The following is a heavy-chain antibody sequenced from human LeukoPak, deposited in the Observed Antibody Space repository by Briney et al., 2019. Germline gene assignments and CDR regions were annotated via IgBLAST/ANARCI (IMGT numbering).Heavy chain of an antibody. CDR2: IWYDGSNK. J-gene: IGHJ6*02. CDR1: GFTFSSYG. V-gene: IGHV3-33*01. Sequence: GGSLRLSCAASGFTFSSYGMDWVSQAPGKGLEWVALIWYDGSNKYYADSVKGRFTISRDNSKNTLYLQMNSLRAEDTAVYYCARNVLRVVDYYYYGMDVWGQGTTVTVSS. D-gene: IGHD3-3*01. CDR3: ARNVLRVVDYYYYGMDV.